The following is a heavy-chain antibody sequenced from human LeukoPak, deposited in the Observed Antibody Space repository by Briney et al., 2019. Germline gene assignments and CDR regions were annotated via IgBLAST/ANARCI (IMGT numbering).Heavy chain of an antibody. CDR1: GASLSSHY. CDR2: TSGSI. D-gene: IGHD3/OR15-3a*01. CDR3: ARVLAIFGLDTTDFYMDV. V-gene: IGHV4-59*11. J-gene: IGHJ6*03. Sequence: SGTLSLTCAVSGASLSSHYWSWIRQPPGKGLEWIGYTSGSISDNPSLKSRVAVSVDPSQNQVSLSLTSVTAADTAVYYCARVLAIFGLDTTDFYMDVWGKGTTVTVSS.